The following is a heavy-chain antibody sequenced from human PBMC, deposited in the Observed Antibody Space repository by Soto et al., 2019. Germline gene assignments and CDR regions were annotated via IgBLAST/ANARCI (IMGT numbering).Heavy chain of an antibody. CDR1: GGSISSGGYY. D-gene: IGHD1-1*01. Sequence: PSETLSLTCAVYGGSISSGGYYWSWIRQHPGKGLEWIGYIYYSGSTYYNPSLKSRVTISVDTSKNQFSLKLSSVTAADTAVYYCARWPQLEPRFDYWGQGTLVTVSS. J-gene: IGHJ4*02. CDR2: IYYSGST. V-gene: IGHV4-31*11. CDR3: ARWPQLEPRFDY.